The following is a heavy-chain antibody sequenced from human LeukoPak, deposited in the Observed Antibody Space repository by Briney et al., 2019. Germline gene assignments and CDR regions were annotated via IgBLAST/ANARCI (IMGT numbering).Heavy chain of an antibody. D-gene: IGHD3-10*01. CDR1: GYTFTSYG. CDR2: ISAYNGST. Sequence: ASVKVSCKASGYTFTSYGISWVRQAPGQGFEWMGWISAYNGSTNYAQKLQGRVTLTTDTSTSTAYMELRSLRSDDTAVYYCARHLKYYYGSGSYLTSWGQGTLVTVSS. CDR3: ARHLKYYYGSGSYLTS. J-gene: IGHJ4*02. V-gene: IGHV1-18*01.